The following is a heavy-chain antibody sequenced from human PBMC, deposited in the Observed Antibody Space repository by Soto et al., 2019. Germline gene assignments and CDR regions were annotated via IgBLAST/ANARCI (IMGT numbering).Heavy chain of an antibody. V-gene: IGHV5-51*01. CDR1: GSSFTSYW. D-gene: IGHD2-2*01. CDR2: IYPRDSET. Sequence: GESLKISCKGSGSSFTSYWIGWVRQMPGKGLEWMGIIYPRDSETRYSPSFQGQVTISVDKSISTAYLLWSSLKASDTAVYYCARSSGYCSSISCSGPFDYWGQGTLVTVSS. J-gene: IGHJ4*02. CDR3: ARSSGYCSSISCSGPFDY.